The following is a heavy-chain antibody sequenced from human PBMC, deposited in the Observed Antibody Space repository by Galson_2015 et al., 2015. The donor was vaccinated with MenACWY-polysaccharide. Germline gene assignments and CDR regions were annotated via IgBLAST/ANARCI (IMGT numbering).Heavy chain of an antibody. CDR2: IIPILGTT. V-gene: IGHV1-69*08. Sequence: SVKVSCKAAGGTFSSYTISWVRQAPGQGLEWMGGIIPILGTTNYSQKFQGRVTITAATSTSTAYMEVSSLRSEDTALYYCSRYSAAGSINPGPWGQGTLVTVSS. D-gene: IGHD6-13*01. J-gene: IGHJ5*02. CDR3: SRYSAAGSINPGP. CDR1: GGTFSSYT.